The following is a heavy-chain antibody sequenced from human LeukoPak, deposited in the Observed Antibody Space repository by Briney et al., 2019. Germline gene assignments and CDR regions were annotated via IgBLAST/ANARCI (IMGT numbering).Heavy chain of an antibody. CDR1: GYTFTGYH. CDR2: INPNSGGT. Sequence: ASVKVSCKASGYTFTGYHIHWVRQAPGQGLEWMGWINPNSGGTNYAQKFQGRVTMTRDTSINTAYMELSRLRSDDTAVYYCARRPNAWASSSWYVYFDYWGQGTLVTVSS. D-gene: IGHD6-13*01. V-gene: IGHV1-2*02. J-gene: IGHJ4*02. CDR3: ARRPNAWASSSWYVYFDY.